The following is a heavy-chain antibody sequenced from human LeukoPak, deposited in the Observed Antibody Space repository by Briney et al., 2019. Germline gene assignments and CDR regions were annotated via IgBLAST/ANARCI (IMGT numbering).Heavy chain of an antibody. CDR1: GGSFSGYY. CDR2: INHSGST. Sequence: PSETPSLTCAVYGGSFSGYYWSWIRQPPGKGLEWIGEINHSGSTNYNPSLKSRVTISVDTSKNQFSLKLSSVTAADTAVYYCARRPSWYATFDYWGQGTLVTVSS. V-gene: IGHV4-34*01. CDR3: ARRPSWYATFDY. J-gene: IGHJ4*02. D-gene: IGHD6-13*01.